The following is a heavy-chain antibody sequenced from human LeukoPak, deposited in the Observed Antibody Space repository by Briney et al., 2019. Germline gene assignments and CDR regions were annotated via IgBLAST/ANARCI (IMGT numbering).Heavy chain of an antibody. CDR2: ISSNGDNT. CDR3: VRGTGY. V-gene: IGHV3-64D*06. CDR1: GFTLSTYV. J-gene: IGHJ4*02. Sequence: PGGSLRVSCSVSGFTLSTYVMHRVRQAPGKGLEYVSAISSNGDNTYYADSVKGRFTISRDNSKNTLYLQMSSLRADDTAVYYCVRGTGYWGQGTLVTVSS.